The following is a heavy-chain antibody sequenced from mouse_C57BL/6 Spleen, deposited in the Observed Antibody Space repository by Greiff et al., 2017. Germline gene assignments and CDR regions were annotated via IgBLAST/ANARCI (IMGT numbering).Heavy chain of an antibody. Sequence: QVQLQQPGAELVKPGASVKMSCKASGYTFTSYWITWVKQRPGQGLEWIGDIYPGSGSTNYNEKFKSKATLTVDTSSSPAYMQLSSLTSEDSAVYYCARGGSSPRYFDVWGTGTTVTVSS. CDR1: GYTFTSYW. CDR3: ARGGSSPRYFDV. J-gene: IGHJ1*03. V-gene: IGHV1-55*01. D-gene: IGHD1-1*01. CDR2: IYPGSGST.